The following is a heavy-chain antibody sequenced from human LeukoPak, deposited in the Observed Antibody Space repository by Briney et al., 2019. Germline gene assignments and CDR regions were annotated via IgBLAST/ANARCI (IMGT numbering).Heavy chain of an antibody. CDR2: INPNSGGT. V-gene: IGHV1-2*04. Sequence: GASVKVSCKASGYTFTGYYMHRVRQAPGQGLEWMGWINPNSGGTNSAQKFQGWVTMTRDTSISTAYMELSRLRSDDTAVYYCARSRGCSGGSCFYYFDYWGQGTLVTVSS. J-gene: IGHJ4*02. D-gene: IGHD2-15*01. CDR3: ARSRGCSGGSCFYYFDY. CDR1: GYTFTGYY.